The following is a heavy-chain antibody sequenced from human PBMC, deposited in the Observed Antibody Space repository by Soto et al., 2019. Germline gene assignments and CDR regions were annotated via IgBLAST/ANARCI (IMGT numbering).Heavy chain of an antibody. D-gene: IGHD6-13*01. Sequence: PSETLSLTCAVYGGSFSGYYWSWIRQPPGKGLEWIGEINHSGSTNYNPSLKSRVTISVDTSKNQFSLKLSSVTAADTAVYYCALNSIAAAGLTDYWGQGTLVTVSS. V-gene: IGHV4-34*01. CDR2: INHSGST. CDR1: GGSFSGYY. J-gene: IGHJ4*02. CDR3: ALNSIAAAGLTDY.